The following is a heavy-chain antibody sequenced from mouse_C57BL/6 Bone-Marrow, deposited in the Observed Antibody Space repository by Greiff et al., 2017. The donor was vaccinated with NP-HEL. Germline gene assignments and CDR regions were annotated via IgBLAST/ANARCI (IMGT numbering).Heavy chain of an antibody. V-gene: IGHV1-22*01. CDR2: INPNNGGT. CDR3: ARSGAQATTWFAY. CDR1: GYTFTDYN. D-gene: IGHD3-2*02. Sequence: VHLKQSGPELVKPGASVKMSCKASGYTFTDYNMHWVKQSHGKSLEWIGYINPNNGGTSYNQKFKGKATLTVNKSSSTAYMELRSLTSEDSAVYYCARSGAQATTWFAYWGQGTLVTVSA. J-gene: IGHJ3*01.